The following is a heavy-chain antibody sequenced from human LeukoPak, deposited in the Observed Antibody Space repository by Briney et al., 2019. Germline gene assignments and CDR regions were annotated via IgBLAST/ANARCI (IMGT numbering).Heavy chain of an antibody. Sequence: GGSLRLSCAASGFTFDDYAMHWVRQAPGKGLEWVSGISWNSGSIGYADSVKGRFTISRDNAKNTLYLQMNSLRAEDTAVYYCARGPRTYYYDSSGYYPNWGQGTLVTVSS. CDR3: ARGPRTYYYDSSGYYPN. J-gene: IGHJ4*02. D-gene: IGHD3-22*01. CDR1: GFTFDDYA. V-gene: IGHV3-9*01. CDR2: ISWNSGSI.